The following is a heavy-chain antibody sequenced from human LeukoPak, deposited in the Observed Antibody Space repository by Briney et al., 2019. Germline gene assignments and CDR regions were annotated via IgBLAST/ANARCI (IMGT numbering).Heavy chain of an antibody. CDR1: GFTFSSYS. V-gene: IGHV3-21*01. Sequence: PGGSLRLSCAASGFTFSSYSMNWVRQAPGKGLEWVSSISSSSSYIYYADSVKGRFTISRDNAKNSLYLQMNSLRAEDTAVYYCARDHLEWLLYFDYWCQGTLVTVSS. J-gene: IGHJ4*02. CDR2: ISSSSSYI. CDR3: ARDHLEWLLYFDY. D-gene: IGHD3-3*01.